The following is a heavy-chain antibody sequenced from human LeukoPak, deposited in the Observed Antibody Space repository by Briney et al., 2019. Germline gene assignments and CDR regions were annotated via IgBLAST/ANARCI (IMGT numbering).Heavy chain of an antibody. Sequence: PSGTLSLTCAVSGGSISSSNWRSWVRQPPGKGLEWIGEIYHGGSTNYNPSLKSRVTISVDKSQNQFSLKLSCVTAADTAVYYCARLRRDGYYYFDYWGQGTLVTVSS. CDR2: IYHGGST. V-gene: IGHV4-4*02. CDR3: ARLRRDGYYYFDY. J-gene: IGHJ4*02. CDR1: GGSISSSNW. D-gene: IGHD5-24*01.